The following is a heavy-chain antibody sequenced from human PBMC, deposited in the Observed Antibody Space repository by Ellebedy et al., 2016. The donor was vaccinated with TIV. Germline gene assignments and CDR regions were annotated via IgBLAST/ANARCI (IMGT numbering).Heavy chain of an antibody. Sequence: MPSETLSLTCSVSGASFIDNHWSWIRQTAEKGLEWLGGLDAGSRSNYNPSLRRRVTISRDTARNQFSLTLTSVTVADTAVYFCAGVGNDLEDLLSFEFWGQGVLVTVSP. V-gene: IGHV4-4*07. J-gene: IGHJ4*02. CDR2: LDAGSRS. CDR1: GASFIDNH. D-gene: IGHD3-16*01. CDR3: AGVGNDLEDLLSFEF.